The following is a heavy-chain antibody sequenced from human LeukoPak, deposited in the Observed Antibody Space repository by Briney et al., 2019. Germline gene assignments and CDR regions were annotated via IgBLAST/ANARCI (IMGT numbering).Heavy chain of an antibody. CDR3: ARGARGIAADPFDY. V-gene: IGHV4-59*01. J-gene: IGHJ4*02. Sequence: SETLSLTCTVSGGSISSYYWSWIRQPPGKGLEWIGYIYYSGYTNYNPSLKSRVTISADTSKNQFSLKLSSVTAADTAVYYCARGARGIAADPFDYWGQGTLVTVSS. CDR2: IYYSGYT. D-gene: IGHD6-13*01. CDR1: GGSISSYY.